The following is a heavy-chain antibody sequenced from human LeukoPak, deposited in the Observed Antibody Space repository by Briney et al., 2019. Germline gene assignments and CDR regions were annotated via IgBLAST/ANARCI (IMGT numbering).Heavy chain of an antibody. D-gene: IGHD3-10*01. V-gene: IGHV1-8*01. CDR2: MNPNSGNT. Sequence: ASVKVSCKASGYTFTSYDINWVRQATGQGLEWMGWMNPNSGNTGYAQKFQGRVTMTRNTSISTAYMELSSLRSEDTAVYYCARIGITMVRGVRHLDYWGQGTLVTVSS. CDR1: GYTFTSYD. CDR3: ARIGITMVRGVRHLDY. J-gene: IGHJ4*02.